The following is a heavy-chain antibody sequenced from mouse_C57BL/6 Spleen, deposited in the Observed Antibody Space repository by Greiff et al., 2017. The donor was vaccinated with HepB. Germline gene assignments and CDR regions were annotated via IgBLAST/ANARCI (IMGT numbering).Heavy chain of an antibody. Sequence: VQLQQSGPGLVQPSQSLSITCTVSGFSLTSYGVHWVRQSPGKGLEWLGVIWSGGSTDYNAAFISRLSISKDNSKSQVFFKMNSLQADDTAIYYCASPLLLRGAMDYWGQGTSVTVSS. V-gene: IGHV2-2*01. D-gene: IGHD1-1*01. J-gene: IGHJ4*01. CDR3: ASPLLLRGAMDY. CDR1: GFSLTSYG. CDR2: IWSGGST.